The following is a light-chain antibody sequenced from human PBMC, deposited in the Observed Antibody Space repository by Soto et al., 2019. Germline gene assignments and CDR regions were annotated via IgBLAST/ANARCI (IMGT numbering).Light chain of an antibody. J-gene: IGLJ2*01. CDR2: GNS. CDR1: SSNIGADYD. Sequence: QSVLTQPPSVSGAPGQRVTISCTGSSSNIGADYDVHWYQHLPGKAPKLLIYGNSNRPSGVPERFSGSKSGTSASLAVTGLQAEDEADYYCQSYDSILSVVVFGAGTKLTVL. V-gene: IGLV1-40*01. CDR3: QSYDSILSVVV.